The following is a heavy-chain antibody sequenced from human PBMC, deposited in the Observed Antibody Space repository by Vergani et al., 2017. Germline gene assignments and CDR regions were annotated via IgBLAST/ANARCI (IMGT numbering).Heavy chain of an antibody. CDR3: AGVSGSGSDY. J-gene: IGHJ4*02. CDR2: ISSSSSYI. Sequence: EVQLVESGGGLVQPGGSLRLSCSASGFTFSSYSMNWVRQAPGKGLEWVSSISSSSSYIYYADSVKGRFTISRDNAKNSLYLQMNSLRAEDTAVYYCAGVSGSGSDYWGQGTLVTVSS. D-gene: IGHD5-12*01. CDR1: GFTFSSYS. V-gene: IGHV3-21*01.